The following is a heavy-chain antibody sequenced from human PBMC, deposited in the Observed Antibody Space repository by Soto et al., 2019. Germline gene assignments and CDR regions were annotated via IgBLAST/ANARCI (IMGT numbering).Heavy chain of an antibody. CDR3: ARAGYFSGGSCYPWFDP. J-gene: IGHJ5*02. CDR2: INPHSGGT. V-gene: IGHV1-2*02. Sequence: GSVKVSCKASGYTFTGHHMPWVRQALGQGLEWMGWINPHSGGTNYAQKFLGRVTMTRDTSISTAYMELSRLRSDDTAVSSCARAGYFSGGSCYPWFDPWGQGTLSPPPQ. D-gene: IGHD2-15*01. CDR1: GYTFTGHH.